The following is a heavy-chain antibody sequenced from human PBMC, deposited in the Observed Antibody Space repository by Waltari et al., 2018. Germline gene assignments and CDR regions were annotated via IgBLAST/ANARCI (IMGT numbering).Heavy chain of an antibody. D-gene: IGHD5-18*01. Sequence: QVQLVQSGAEVTKPGSSVKVSCKASGGTFSRYALSWVRPAPGQGLEWTGGISPIFGTANYAQKFQGRVTITADESTSTAYMELSSLRSEDTAVYYCARVSVDTAMVISTDFDPWGQGTLVTVSS. J-gene: IGHJ5*02. CDR3: ARVSVDTAMVISTDFDP. V-gene: IGHV1-69*12. CDR1: GGTFSRYA. CDR2: ISPIFGTA.